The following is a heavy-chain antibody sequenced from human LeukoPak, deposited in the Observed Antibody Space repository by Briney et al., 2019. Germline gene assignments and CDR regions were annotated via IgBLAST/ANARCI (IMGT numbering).Heavy chain of an antibody. D-gene: IGHD2-2*01. V-gene: IGHV3-15*01. Sequence: GGSLRLSCAASGFIFSSAWMTWVRQAPGKGLEWVGHIKNKTHGGATDYAAPVKGRFIISRGDSTNTLYLQMNSLRTEDTAVYYCARGFCSSTSCYQGPFDFWGQGTLVTVSS. CDR3: ARGFCSSTSCYQGPFDF. CDR2: IKNKTHGGAT. J-gene: IGHJ4*02. CDR1: GFIFSSAW.